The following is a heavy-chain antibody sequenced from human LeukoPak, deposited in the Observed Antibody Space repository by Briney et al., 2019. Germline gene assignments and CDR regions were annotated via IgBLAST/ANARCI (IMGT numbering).Heavy chain of an antibody. CDR1: GFTFSSYS. CDR3: ARDLYYFDSSGYSEASDY. V-gene: IGHV3-21*01. D-gene: IGHD3-22*01. CDR2: ISSSSSYI. J-gene: IGHJ4*02. Sequence: GGSLRLSCAASGFTFSSYSMNWVRQAPGKGLEWVSSISSSSSYIYYADSVKGRFTISRDNAKNSLYLQMNSLRAEDTAVYYCARDLYYFDSSGYSEASDYWGQGTLVTVSS.